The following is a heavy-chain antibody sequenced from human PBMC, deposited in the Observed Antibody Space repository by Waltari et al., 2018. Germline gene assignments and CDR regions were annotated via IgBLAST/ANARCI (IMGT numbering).Heavy chain of an antibody. Sequence: EVQLVESGGGLVQPGGSLRLSCAASGFTFSSYSMNWVRQAPGKGLEWVSYISSSSSTIYYADSVKGRFTISRDNAKNSLYLQMNSLRAEDTAVYYCAIDLPSSSFDYWGQGTLVTVSS. CDR3: AIDLPSSSFDY. V-gene: IGHV3-48*04. J-gene: IGHJ4*02. D-gene: IGHD6-6*01. CDR1: GFTFSSYS. CDR2: ISSSSSTI.